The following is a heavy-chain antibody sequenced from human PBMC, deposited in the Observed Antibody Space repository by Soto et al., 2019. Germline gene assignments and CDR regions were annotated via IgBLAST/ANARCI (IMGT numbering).Heavy chain of an antibody. CDR1: GFTFDDYA. V-gene: IGHV3-9*01. CDR3: AKDVTRPIDGRLDN. J-gene: IGHJ4*01. Sequence: PGGSLRLSCAASGFTFDDYAMHWVRQAPGRGLEWVSGISWNSDKIVYVNSVKGRFTISRDNSKNSLYLQMNSLRTEDTALYYCAKDVTRPIDGRLDNWGHGTLVTVSS. D-gene: IGHD2-15*01. CDR2: ISWNSDKI.